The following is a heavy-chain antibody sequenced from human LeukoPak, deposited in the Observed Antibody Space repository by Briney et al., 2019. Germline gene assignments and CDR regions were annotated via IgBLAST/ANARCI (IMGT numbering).Heavy chain of an antibody. D-gene: IGHD3-22*01. V-gene: IGHV3-23*01. Sequence: GGSLRLSCAASGFPFSSYAMSWVRQAPGKGLEWVSAISGSGGSTYYADSVKGRFTISRDNSKNTLYLQMNSLRAEDTAVYYCARHQDYYDSSGYTHWGQGTLVTVSS. CDR2: ISGSGGST. CDR1: GFPFSSYA. CDR3: ARHQDYYDSSGYTH. J-gene: IGHJ4*02.